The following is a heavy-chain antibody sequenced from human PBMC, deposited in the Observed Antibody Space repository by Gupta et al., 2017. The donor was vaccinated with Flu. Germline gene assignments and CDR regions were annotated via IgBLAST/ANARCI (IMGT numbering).Heavy chain of an antibody. J-gene: IGHJ3*02. V-gene: IGHV3-49*03. CDR2: IRSKAYGGTT. CDR1: GFTFGDYA. D-gene: IGHD3-22*01. Sequence: EVQLVESGGGLVQPGRSLRLSCTASGFTFGDYAMSWFRQAPGKGLEWVVFIRSKAYGGTTEYAASVKGRFTISRDDSKSIAYLQMNSLKTEDTAVYYCTRANYYDSSGYYPDAFDIWGQGTMVTVSS. CDR3: TRANYYDSSGYYPDAFDI.